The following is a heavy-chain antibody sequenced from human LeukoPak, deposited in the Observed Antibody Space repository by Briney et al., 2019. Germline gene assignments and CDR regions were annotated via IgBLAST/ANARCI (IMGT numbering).Heavy chain of an antibody. Sequence: SSETLSLTCTVSGGSISSYYWSWIRQPPGKGLEWIGYIYYSGSANYNPSLKSRVTISVDTSKNQFSLKLSSVTAADTAVYYCASGPGYSYGQVDYWGQGTLVTVSS. CDR1: GGSISSYY. CDR3: ASGPGYSYGQVDY. V-gene: IGHV4-59*01. J-gene: IGHJ4*02. CDR2: IYYSGSA. D-gene: IGHD5-18*01.